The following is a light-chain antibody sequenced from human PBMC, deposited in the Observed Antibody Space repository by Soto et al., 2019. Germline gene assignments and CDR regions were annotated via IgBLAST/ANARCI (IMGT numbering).Light chain of an antibody. CDR2: EVT. Sequence: QSALTQPASVSGSPGQSITISCTGTSSDVGHYDYVSWYQQHPGKVPKLIISEVTTRPSGVSDRFSGSKSGNTASLTISRLQAKVEAHYYCSSYTTAYTQVFGGGTKLTVL. J-gene: IGLJ3*02. CDR1: SSDVGHYDY. CDR3: SSYTTAYTQV. V-gene: IGLV2-14*01.